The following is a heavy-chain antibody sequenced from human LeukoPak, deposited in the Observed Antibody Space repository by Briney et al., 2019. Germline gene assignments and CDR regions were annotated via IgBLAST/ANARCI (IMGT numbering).Heavy chain of an antibody. CDR3: AKDRIQLWPYIGLFDY. V-gene: IGHV3-23*01. CDR1: GFTFSSYA. D-gene: IGHD5-18*01. J-gene: IGHJ4*02. Sequence: GGSLRLSCAASGFTFSSYAMSWVRQAPGKGLEWVSAISCSGGSTYYADSVKGRFTIYRDNSKNTLYLQMNSLRAEDTAVYYCAKDRIQLWPYIGLFDYWGQGTLVTVSS. CDR2: ISCSGGST.